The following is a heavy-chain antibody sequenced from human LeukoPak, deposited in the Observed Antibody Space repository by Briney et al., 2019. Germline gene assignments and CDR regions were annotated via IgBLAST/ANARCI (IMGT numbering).Heavy chain of an antibody. CDR2: IRGDTGDT. CDR1: GYPVSDYY. CDR3: ARVRVNSCDY. J-gene: IGHJ4*02. D-gene: IGHD2-15*01. Sequence: ASVTISCKTSGYPVSDYYMHRVRQAPGQGLEWMGWIRGDTGDTDSPQKFRGRVTMTRDTSTDTAYLELSRLRYDDTAIYFCARVRVNSCDYWGQGTLVTVSS. V-gene: IGHV1-2*02.